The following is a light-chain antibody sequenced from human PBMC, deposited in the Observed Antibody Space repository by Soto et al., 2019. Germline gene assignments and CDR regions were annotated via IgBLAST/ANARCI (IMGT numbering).Light chain of an antibody. CDR3: QQRSTWLYT. CDR1: QDVSIF. V-gene: IGKV3-11*02. CDR2: DAS. J-gene: IGKJ2*01. Sequence: EILLAQSPATLSLSPGERATLSCKSSQDVSIFLAWYQQKPGQAPRLLSHDASSRATGVPDRFSDSGSGRDFTLTIASLDPEDFAVYYCQQRSTWLYTCGQGTKLEV.